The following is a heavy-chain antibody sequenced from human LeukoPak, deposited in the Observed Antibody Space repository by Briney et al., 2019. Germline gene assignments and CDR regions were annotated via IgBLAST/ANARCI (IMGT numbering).Heavy chain of an antibody. CDR3: AKDLLWFGELSGNWFDP. CDR1: GFTFSSYG. V-gene: IGHV3-33*06. CDR2: IWYDGSNI. D-gene: IGHD3-10*01. Sequence: SLRLSCAASGFTFSSYGMQGVRQPPGKAVEWVAVIWYDGSNIHYPDPVTGHFTISRDNSKSTLYLQMNSLRGEDTAVYYCAKDLLWFGELSGNWFDPWGQGTLVTVSS. J-gene: IGHJ5*02.